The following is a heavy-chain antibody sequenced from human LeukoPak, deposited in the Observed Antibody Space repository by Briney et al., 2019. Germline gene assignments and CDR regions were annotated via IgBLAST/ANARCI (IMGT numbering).Heavy chain of an antibody. Sequence: GASVKVSCKASGYTFTGYYMHWVRQAPGQGLEWMGWINPNSGGTTYAQKFQGRVTMTRDTSISTAYMELSRLRSDDTAVYYCARGGVGATTSDYWGQGTLVTVSS. CDR2: INPNSGGT. CDR3: ARGGVGATTSDY. V-gene: IGHV1-2*02. CDR1: GYTFTGYY. J-gene: IGHJ4*02. D-gene: IGHD1-26*01.